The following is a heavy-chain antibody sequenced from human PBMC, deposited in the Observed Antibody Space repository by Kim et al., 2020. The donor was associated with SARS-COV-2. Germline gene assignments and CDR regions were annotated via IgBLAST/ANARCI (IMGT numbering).Heavy chain of an antibody. J-gene: IGHJ5*02. CDR2: IIPILGIA. CDR3: ARVSRWNDGGNWFDP. V-gene: IGHV1-69*04. Sequence: SVKVSCKASGGTFSSYAISWVRQAPGQGLEWMGRIIPILGIANYAQKFQGRVTITADKSTSTAYMELSSLRSEDKAVYYCARVSRWNDGGNWFDPWGQGTLVTVSS. D-gene: IGHD1-1*01. CDR1: GGTFSSYA.